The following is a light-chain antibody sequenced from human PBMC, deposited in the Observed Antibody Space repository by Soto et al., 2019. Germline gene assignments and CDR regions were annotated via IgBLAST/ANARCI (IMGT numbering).Light chain of an antibody. Sequence: DIQMTQSPSSLSASLGDRVTITCRASQTISTYLNWYQQKPGKAPKLLIYQASSLQSGVPSRFSGSGYETEFNLTISSLLPDDFATYFCQQYKSYFRTFGQGTKVDIK. CDR3: QQYKSYFRT. CDR1: QTISTY. V-gene: IGKV1-5*03. CDR2: QAS. J-gene: IGKJ1*01.